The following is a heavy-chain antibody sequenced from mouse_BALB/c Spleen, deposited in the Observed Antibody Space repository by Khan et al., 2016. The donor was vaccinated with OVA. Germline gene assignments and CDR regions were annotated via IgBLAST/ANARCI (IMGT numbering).Heavy chain of an antibody. V-gene: IGHV1-4*01. D-gene: IGHD2-14*01. CDR3: VRSGAYYRNDGWFAY. CDR1: GYTFTSYT. J-gene: IGHJ3*01. CDR2: INPSNGYT. Sequence: VQLQESGAELARPGASVKMSCKASGYTFTSYTIHWIKLRPGQGLEWIGYINPSNGYTNYNQKFKNKATLTADKSSNTAYMQLSCLTSDDSAVYNCVRSGAYYRNDGWFAYWGQGTLVTVSA.